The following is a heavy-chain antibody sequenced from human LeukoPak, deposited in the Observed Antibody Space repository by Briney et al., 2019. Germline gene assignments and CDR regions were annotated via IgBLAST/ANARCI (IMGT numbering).Heavy chain of an antibody. J-gene: IGHJ4*02. CDR3: ARLTNYCSSTSCYREFDY. CDR1: GGSFSGYY. V-gene: IGHV4-34*01. D-gene: IGHD2-2*01. Sequence: SETLSLTCAVYGGSFSGYYWSWIRQPPGKGLEWIGEINHSGSTNYNPSLKSRVTISVDTSKNQFSLKLSSVTAADTAVYYCARLTNYCSSTSCYREFDYRGQGTLVTVSS. CDR2: INHSGST.